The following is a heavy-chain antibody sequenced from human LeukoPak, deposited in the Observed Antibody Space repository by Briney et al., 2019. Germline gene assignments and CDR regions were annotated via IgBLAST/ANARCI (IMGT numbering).Heavy chain of an antibody. CDR1: GFTFDDYA. V-gene: IGHV3-9*01. D-gene: IGHD5-24*01. Sequence: PGGSLRLSCAASGFTFDDYAMHWVRQVPGKGLEWVSGINWNSDSIGYADSVKGRFTTSRDNSKNTLYLQMNTLRAEDTAVYYCARSGYNRFDYWGQGTLVTVSS. CDR2: INWNSDSI. CDR3: ARSGYNRFDY. J-gene: IGHJ4*02.